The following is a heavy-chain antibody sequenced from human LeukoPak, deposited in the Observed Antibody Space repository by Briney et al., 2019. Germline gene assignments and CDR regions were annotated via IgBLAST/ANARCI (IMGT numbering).Heavy chain of an antibody. CDR1: GYTFTSYD. J-gene: IGHJ3*02. CDR2: MNPNSGNT. V-gene: IGHV1-8*01. CDR3: ARSEIQLWDAFDI. Sequence: ASVKVSCKASGYTFTSYDINWVRQATGQGLEWMGWMNPNSGNTGYAQKFQGRVTMTRNTSISTAYMELSSLRSEDTAVYYCARSEIQLWDAFDIWGQGTMVTVSS. D-gene: IGHD5-18*01.